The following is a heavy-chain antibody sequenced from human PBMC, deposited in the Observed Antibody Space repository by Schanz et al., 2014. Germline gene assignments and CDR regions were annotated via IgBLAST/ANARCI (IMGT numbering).Heavy chain of an antibody. J-gene: IGHJ5*02. CDR1: GFTFSDYY. D-gene: IGHD3-3*01. V-gene: IGHV3-11*05. CDR2: ISGSSIHK. CDR3: ARQPGRITVSGVVSNWFDP. Sequence: QVYLVESGGDLVKPGGSLRLSCAASGFTFSDYYMAWIRQAPGKGLEWVSHISGSSIHKNYADSVKGRFSISRDNGETSVYLQINSLRSEDTAVYYCARQPGRITVSGVVSNWFDPWGQGTLVTVSS.